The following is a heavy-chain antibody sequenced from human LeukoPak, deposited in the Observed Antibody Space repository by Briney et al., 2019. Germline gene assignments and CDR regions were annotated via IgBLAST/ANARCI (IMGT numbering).Heavy chain of an antibody. CDR2: ISYDGSNK. D-gene: IGHD1-1*01. J-gene: IGHJ6*02. Sequence: GRSLRLSCAASGFTFSSYAMPWVRQAPGKGLEWVAVISYDGSNKYYADSVKGRFTISRDNSKNTLYLQMNSLRAEDTAVYYCAKASERDGRYYYYYYGMDVWGQGTTVTVSS. V-gene: IGHV3-30-3*01. CDR1: GFTFSSYA. CDR3: AKASERDGRYYYYYYGMDV.